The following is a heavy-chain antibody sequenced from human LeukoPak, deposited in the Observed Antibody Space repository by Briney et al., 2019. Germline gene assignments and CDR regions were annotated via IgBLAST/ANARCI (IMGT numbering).Heavy chain of an antibody. CDR1: GGSFSSYD. D-gene: IGHD3-10*01. CDR2: INDSGRT. Sequence: PSESLSLTCAAYGGSFSSYDRSWVRQPPGKGLEWIGEINDSGRTNYNPSLKSRVTISVDRSKNQFSLKVSSVTAADTAVYSCARRRWGYGSGSYAYWGQGTLVTVSS. CDR3: ARRRWGYGSGSYAY. V-gene: IGHV4-34*01. J-gene: IGHJ4*02.